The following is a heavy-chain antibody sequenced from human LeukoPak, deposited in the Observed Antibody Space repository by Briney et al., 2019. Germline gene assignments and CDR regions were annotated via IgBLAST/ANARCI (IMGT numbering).Heavy chain of an antibody. J-gene: IGHJ4*02. CDR1: GYTFTGYY. CDR2: INPNSGGT. V-gene: IGHV1-2*02. Sequence: GASVTVSCKASGYTFTGYYVHWVRQAPGQGLEWMGWINPNSGGTNYAQKFQGRVTMTRDTSISTAYMELSRLRSDDTAVYYCARGVVVVAATRGYFDYWGQGTLVTVSS. D-gene: IGHD2-15*01. CDR3: ARGVVVVAATRGYFDY.